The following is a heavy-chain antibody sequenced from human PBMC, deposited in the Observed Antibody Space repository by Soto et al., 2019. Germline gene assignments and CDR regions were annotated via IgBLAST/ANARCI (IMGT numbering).Heavy chain of an antibody. J-gene: IGHJ4*02. CDR3: ARRYSSHYYAFDY. CDR2: VSSSSSYI. CDR1: GFTFTYYT. Sequence: EVQLVESGGGLVKPGGSLRLSCAASGFTFTYYTMNWVRQPPGKGLEWVSSVSSSSSYIYFADSMKGRFTISRDNAKNSPYLQLNSLRAEDTAVYYCARRYSSHYYAFDYWGQGTLVTVSS. V-gene: IGHV3-21*01. D-gene: IGHD6-13*01.